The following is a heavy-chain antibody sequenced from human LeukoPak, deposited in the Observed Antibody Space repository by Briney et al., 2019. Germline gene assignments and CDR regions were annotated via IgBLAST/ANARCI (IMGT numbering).Heavy chain of an antibody. Sequence: PAGSLTLTCPSSGFTHRRYAMSSLRQAPGKGLEWVSTISGSGGSTYYADSVKGRFTISSHSPKNTLYLQMNSLRAEDTAIYCCAKRPVCGELVYYFDYWGQGT. CDR1: GFTHRRYA. D-gene: IGHD3-10*01. V-gene: IGHV3-23*01. CDR2: ISGSGGST. CDR3: AKRPVCGELVYYFDY. J-gene: IGHJ4*02.